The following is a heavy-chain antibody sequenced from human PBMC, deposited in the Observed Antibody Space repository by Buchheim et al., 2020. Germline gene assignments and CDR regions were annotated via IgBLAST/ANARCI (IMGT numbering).Heavy chain of an antibody. CDR1: GGSISSGGYS. CDR2: IYHSGST. V-gene: IGHV4-30-2*05. Sequence: QLQLQESGSGLVKPSQILSLTCAVSGGSISSGGYSCSWIRQPRGKGLEWIGYIYHSGSTYYNPSLESRVTISVDTSKKHFSLNMRSATAADTAVYYCARSWAGELGYWGQGTL. D-gene: IGHD2/OR15-2a*01. J-gene: IGHJ4*02. CDR3: ARSWAGELGY.